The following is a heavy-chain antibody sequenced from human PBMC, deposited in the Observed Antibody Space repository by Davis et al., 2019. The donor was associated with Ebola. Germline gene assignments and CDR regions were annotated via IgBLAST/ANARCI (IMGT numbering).Heavy chain of an antibody. Sequence: GESLKISCAASEFTFSGYAMSWVRQAPGKGLEWVSAISGSGGSTYYAGSVKGRFTISRDNSRNTLYLQMNGLRAEDTAVYYCAKAPVRFLEWFTTDYWGKGTLVTVSS. V-gene: IGHV3-23*01. J-gene: IGHJ4*02. CDR3: AKAPVRFLEWFTTDY. D-gene: IGHD3-3*01. CDR1: EFTFSGYA. CDR2: ISGSGGST.